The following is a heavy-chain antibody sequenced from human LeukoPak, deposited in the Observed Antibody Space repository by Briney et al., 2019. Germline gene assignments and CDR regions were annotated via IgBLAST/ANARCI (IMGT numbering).Heavy chain of an antibody. CDR2: ISAYNGNT. V-gene: IGHV1-18*01. D-gene: IGHD2-2*02. CDR1: GYTFTSYG. J-gene: IGHJ3*02. Sequence: ASVTVSCKASGYTFTSYGIRWVRPAPGQGLEWMGWISAYNGNTNYAQKLQGRVTMTTDTSTSTAYMELRSLRSDDTAVYYCARVKALYCSSTSCYRGAFDIWGQGTMVTVSS. CDR3: ARVKALYCSSTSCYRGAFDI.